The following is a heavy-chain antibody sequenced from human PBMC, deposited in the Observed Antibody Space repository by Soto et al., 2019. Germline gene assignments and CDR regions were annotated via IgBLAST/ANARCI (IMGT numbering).Heavy chain of an antibody. J-gene: IGHJ3*01. CDR1: GYTFTGYG. CDR3: GRDGSGGIIDS. CDR2: ISVFNGNT. V-gene: IGHV1-18*01. D-gene: IGHD2-15*01. Sequence: QVQLVQSGAEVKKPGASVKVSCKTSGYTFTGYGINWVRQAPGHGLEWMGRISVFNGNTKYGQNIQDRVIMTTDPSTSTAYMELRSLRSDDTAVYFCGRDGSGGIIDSWGQGTMLIVSS.